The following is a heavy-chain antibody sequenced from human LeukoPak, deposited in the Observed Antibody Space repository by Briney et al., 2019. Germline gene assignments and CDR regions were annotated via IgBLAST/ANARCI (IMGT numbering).Heavy chain of an antibody. CDR1: GYTFTSYG. D-gene: IGHD3-22*01. V-gene: IGHV1-8*01. CDR3: VVVIIGAFDI. Sequence: GASVKVSCKASGYTFTSYGINWVRQVTGQGLEWMGWMNPNSGNTGYAQKFQGRVTMTRNTSISTAYMELSSLRSEDTAVYYCVVVIIGAFDIWGQGTMVTVSS. J-gene: IGHJ3*02. CDR2: MNPNSGNT.